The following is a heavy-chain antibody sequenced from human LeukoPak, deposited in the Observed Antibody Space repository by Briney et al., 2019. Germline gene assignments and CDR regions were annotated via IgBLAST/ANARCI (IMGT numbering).Heavy chain of an antibody. Sequence: PGGSLRLSCAASGFSFKSYGMHWIRQTPGKGLEWVAVAWYDEKNKSYADSVKGRFTISRDNSKNTLYLQMNSLRAEDTAVYYCAKDRGKVVVAPTGYWGQGTLVTVSS. CDR3: AKDRGKVVVAPTGY. CDR2: AWYDEKNK. J-gene: IGHJ4*02. CDR1: GFSFKSYG. D-gene: IGHD2-15*01. V-gene: IGHV3-33*06.